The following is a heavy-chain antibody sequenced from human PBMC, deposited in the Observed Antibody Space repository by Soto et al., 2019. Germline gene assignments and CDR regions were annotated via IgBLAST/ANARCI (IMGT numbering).Heavy chain of an antibody. CDR3: ATRGIVGPIY. Sequence: QVQLQESGTGLVEPSGTLSLTCNVYDGSINNGDWCSWVRQPPGKGLEWIGEVYHNGNTNYNAPLKGRVTVSVDKSRNQFSLRLTSVTPADTAVYYCATRGIVGPIYWGQGTLVTVSS. CDR2: VYHNGNT. J-gene: IGHJ4*02. CDR1: DGSINNGDW. D-gene: IGHD1-26*01. V-gene: IGHV4-4*02.